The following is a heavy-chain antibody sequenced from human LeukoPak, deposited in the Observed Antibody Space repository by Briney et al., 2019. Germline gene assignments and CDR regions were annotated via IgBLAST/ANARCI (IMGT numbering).Heavy chain of an antibody. D-gene: IGHD5-18*01. J-gene: IGHJ6*03. CDR1: GYTFTSYD. CDR3: ARVSDSPPALSYYMDV. Sequence: GASVSVSCKVSGYTFTSYDINWVRQAPGQGLEWMGWMNPNSGNTGYAQTFQGRATITRNTSISTAYMELSSLRSEDTAVYYCARVSDSPPALSYYMDVWGKGTTVTISS. V-gene: IGHV1-8*01. CDR2: MNPNSGNT.